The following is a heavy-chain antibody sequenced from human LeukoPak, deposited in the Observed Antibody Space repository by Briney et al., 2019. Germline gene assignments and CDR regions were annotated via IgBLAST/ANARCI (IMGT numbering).Heavy chain of an antibody. V-gene: IGHV4-59*01. D-gene: IGHD1-7*01. CDR3: ARDRAITGTTEFYP. Sequence: PSEALSLTCSVSGDSISDYYWSWIRQPPGKGLEWIGYMHSSGSTNYNPSLKSRVTISVDTSKNQFSLKLSSVTAADTALYYCARDRAITGTTEFYPWVQGTLVIVSS. CDR1: GDSISDYY. CDR2: MHSSGST. J-gene: IGHJ5*02.